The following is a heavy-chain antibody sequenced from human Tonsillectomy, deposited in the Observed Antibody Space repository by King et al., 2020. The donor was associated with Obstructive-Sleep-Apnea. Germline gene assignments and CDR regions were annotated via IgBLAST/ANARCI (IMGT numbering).Heavy chain of an antibody. D-gene: IGHD3-22*01. Sequence: QLVQSGGGLVQPGGSLRLSCAASGFTFSSYWMSWVRQAPGKGLEWVANIKQDGSAKYYVDSVKGRFTISRDNAKNSLYLQMNSLRAKDTAVYYCARGHYYASSGYYSKIDYWGQGTLATVSS. CDR1: GFTFSSYW. CDR3: ARGHYYASSGYYSKIDY. J-gene: IGHJ4*02. CDR2: IKQDGSAK. V-gene: IGHV3-7*03.